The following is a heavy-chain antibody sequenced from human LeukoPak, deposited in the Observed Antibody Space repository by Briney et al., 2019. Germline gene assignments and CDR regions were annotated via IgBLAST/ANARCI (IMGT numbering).Heavy chain of an antibody. CDR1: GDSVSSSPYY. J-gene: IGHJ4*02. V-gene: IGHV4-61*01. CDR3: ARDASWVNDYVWGSYRSSGGLDY. Sequence: SETLSLTCTASGDSVSSSPYYWGWIRQPPGKGLEWIGYIYYSGSTNYNPSLKSRVTISVDTSENQFSLKLSSVTAADTAVYYCARDASWVNDYVWGSYRSSGGLDYWGQGTLVTVSS. D-gene: IGHD3-16*02. CDR2: IYYSGST.